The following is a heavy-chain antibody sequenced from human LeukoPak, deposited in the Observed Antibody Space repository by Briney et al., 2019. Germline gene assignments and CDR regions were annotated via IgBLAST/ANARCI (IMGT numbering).Heavy chain of an antibody. J-gene: IGHJ6*02. V-gene: IGHV1-69*04. D-gene: IGHD3-16*01. CDR1: GDTFSSYA. CDR2: IIPILGIA. CDR3: GRGGLGEGGGWGGGYNYYGMDV. Sequence: SVKVSCKASGDTFSSYAISWVRQAPGQGLEWMGRIIPILGIANYAQKFQGRVTITADKSTSTGYMELSSLRSEDTAVYYCGRGGLGEGGGWGGGYNYYGMDVWGQGTTVTVSS.